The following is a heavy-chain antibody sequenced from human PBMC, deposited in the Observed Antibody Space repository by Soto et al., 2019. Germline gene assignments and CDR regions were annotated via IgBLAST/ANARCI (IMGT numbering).Heavy chain of an antibody. D-gene: IGHD2-15*01. V-gene: IGHV1-69*06. Sequence: QVQLVQSGAEVKKPGSSVKVSCKASGGTFSSYAISWVRQAPGQGLEWMGGLIPIFGTANYAQKFQGRVTITEDKSTSKAYMELSSLRSEDTAVYYCATDWSGGSCSPYNWFDTWGQGTLVTVSS. J-gene: IGHJ5*02. CDR2: LIPIFGTA. CDR1: GGTFSSYA. CDR3: ATDWSGGSCSPYNWFDT.